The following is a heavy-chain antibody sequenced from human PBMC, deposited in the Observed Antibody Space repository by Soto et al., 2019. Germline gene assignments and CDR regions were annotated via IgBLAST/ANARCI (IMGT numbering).Heavy chain of an antibody. D-gene: IGHD3-3*01. CDR2: INHSGST. CDR3: ARPYDFWSGYRAFDI. Sequence: SETLSLTYAVYGGSFSCYYWSWIRQPPGKGLEWIGEINHSGSTNYNPSLKSRVTISVDTSKNQFSLKLSSVTAADTAVYYCARPYDFWSGYRAFDIWGQGTMVTVSS. CDR1: GGSFSCYY. J-gene: IGHJ3*02. V-gene: IGHV4-34*01.